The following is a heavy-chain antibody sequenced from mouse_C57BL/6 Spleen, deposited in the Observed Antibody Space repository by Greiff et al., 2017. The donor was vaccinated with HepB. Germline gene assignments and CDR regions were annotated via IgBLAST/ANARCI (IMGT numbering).Heavy chain of an antibody. J-gene: IGHJ4*01. Sequence: QVQLKQSGAELVMPGASVKLSCKASGYTFTSYWMHWVKQRPGQGLEWIGEIDPSDSYTNYNQTFKGKSTLTVDKSSSTAYMQLSSLTSEDSAVYYCARWGTTEWDYWGQGTSVTVSS. CDR3: ARWGTTEWDY. CDR2: IDPSDSYT. V-gene: IGHV1-69*01. CDR1: GYTFTSYW. D-gene: IGHD1-1*01.